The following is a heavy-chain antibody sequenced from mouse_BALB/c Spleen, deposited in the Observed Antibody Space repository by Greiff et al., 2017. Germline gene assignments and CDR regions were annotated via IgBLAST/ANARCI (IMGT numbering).Heavy chain of an antibody. D-gene: IGHD1-1*01. V-gene: IGHV5-6*02. J-gene: IGHJ2*01. CDR3: ARRDYYGSSPRDYYFDY. CDR1: GFTFSSYG. Sequence: EVKLMESGGDLVKPGGSLKLSCAASGFTFSSYGMSWVRQTPDKRLEWVATISSGGSYTYYPDSVKGRFTISRDNAKNTLYLQMSSLKSEDTAMYYCARRDYYGSSPRDYYFDYWGQGTTLTVSS. CDR2: ISSGGSYT.